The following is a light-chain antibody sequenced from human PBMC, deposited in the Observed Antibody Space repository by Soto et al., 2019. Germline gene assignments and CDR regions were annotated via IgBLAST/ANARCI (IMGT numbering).Light chain of an antibody. CDR2: PAS. CDR3: LQHNTYP. V-gene: IGKV1-17*01. Sequence: DIQMTQSPSSVSASVGDRVTISCRAGQGIRNDLGCYEQKPEKAPERVIYPASSFQIGVPSRFSGSGSGTEFTLTISSLQPGDFATYYCLQHNTYPFGQRTRLEIK. J-gene: IGKJ5*01. CDR1: QGIRND.